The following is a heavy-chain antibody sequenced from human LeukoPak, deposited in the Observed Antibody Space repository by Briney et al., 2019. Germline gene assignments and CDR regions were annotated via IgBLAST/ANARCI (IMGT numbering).Heavy chain of an antibody. CDR1: GGSISSGGYY. J-gene: IGHJ5*02. CDR2: IYYSGST. D-gene: IGHD5-18*01. Sequence: SQTLSLTCTVSGGSISSGGYYWSWIRQHPGKGLEWIGYIYYSGSTYYNPSLKSRVTISVDTSKNQFSLKLSSVTAADTAVYYCARSLPSETAMAALWLDPWGQGTLVTVSS. CDR3: ARSLPSETAMAALWLDP. V-gene: IGHV4-31*03.